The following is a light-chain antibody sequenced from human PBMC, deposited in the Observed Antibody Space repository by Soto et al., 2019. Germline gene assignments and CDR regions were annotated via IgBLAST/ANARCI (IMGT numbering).Light chain of an antibody. J-gene: IGKJ4*01. Sequence: EIVMTQSPVTLSVSPGERATLSCRASQSVRRNLAWYQQKPGQAPRLLISGASTRATGIPARFSGSGSGTAFTLTLSSLQSEDFAVYYCQQYDNWPPLTFGGGTKVEIK. CDR3: QQYDNWPPLT. CDR1: QSVRRN. V-gene: IGKV3-15*01. CDR2: GAS.